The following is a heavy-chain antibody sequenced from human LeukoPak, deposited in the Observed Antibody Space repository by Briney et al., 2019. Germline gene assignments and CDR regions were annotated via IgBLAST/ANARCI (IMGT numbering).Heavy chain of an antibody. CDR3: ARMKGCSSTTCYFAIY. CDR1: GFTFSSHA. Sequence: GGSLRLSCAGSGFTFSSHAMSWVRQAPGKGLEWVANIKEDGSEKYYVDSLKGRFTISRDNAKNSLYLQMNSLRAEDTAVYYCARMKGCSSTTCYFAIYWGQGTLVTVSS. J-gene: IGHJ4*02. CDR2: IKEDGSEK. V-gene: IGHV3-7*05. D-gene: IGHD2-2*01.